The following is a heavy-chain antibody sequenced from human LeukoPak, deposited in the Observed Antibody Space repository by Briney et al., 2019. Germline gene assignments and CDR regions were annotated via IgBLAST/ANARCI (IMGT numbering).Heavy chain of an antibody. CDR3: ATYYYGSGSYYKADYYYYYYMDV. J-gene: IGHJ6*03. CDR2: IIPIFGTI. V-gene: IGHV1-69*13. CDR1: GGTFSSFA. D-gene: IGHD3-10*01. Sequence: SVKVSCKASGGTFSSFAINWVRQAPGQGLEWMGGIIPIFGTINYAQKFQGRVTITADGSTSTAYMELSSLRSEDTAVYYCATYYYGSGSYYKADYYYYYYMDVWGKGTTVTISS.